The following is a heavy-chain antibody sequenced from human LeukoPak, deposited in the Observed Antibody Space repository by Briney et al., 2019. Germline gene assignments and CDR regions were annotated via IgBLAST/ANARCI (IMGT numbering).Heavy chain of an antibody. D-gene: IGHD3-9*01. CDR1: GFTFSSYS. J-gene: IGHJ4*02. CDR3: VRGADTGYSSDS. CDR2: INSDGRST. Sequence: GGSLRLSCAASGFTFSSYSMNWVRQAPGKGLVWVSRINSDGRSTNYADSVKGRFSISRDNAENTLYLQMNSLRVEDTAVYYCVRGADTGYSSDSWGQGTLVTVSS. V-gene: IGHV3-74*01.